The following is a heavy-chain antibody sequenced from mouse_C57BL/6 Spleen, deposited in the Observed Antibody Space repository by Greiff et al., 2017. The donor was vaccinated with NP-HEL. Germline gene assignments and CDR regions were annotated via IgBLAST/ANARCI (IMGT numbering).Heavy chain of an antibody. CDR2: IRLKSDNYAT. CDR1: GFTFSNYW. CDR3: TGANRDSYYYAMDY. D-gene: IGHD4-1*01. J-gene: IGHJ4*01. Sequence: EVKVEESGGGLVQPGGSMKLSCVASGFTFSNYWMNWVRQSPEKGLEWVAQIRLKSDNYATHYAESVKGRFTISRDDSKSSVYLQMNNLRAEDTGIYYCTGANRDSYYYAMDYWGQGTSVTVSS. V-gene: IGHV6-3*01.